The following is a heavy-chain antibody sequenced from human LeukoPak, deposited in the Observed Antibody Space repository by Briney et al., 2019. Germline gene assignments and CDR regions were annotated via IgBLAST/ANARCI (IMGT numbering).Heavy chain of an antibody. CDR2: IYSDGSA. J-gene: IGHJ4*02. CDR1: GFTVSRSS. D-gene: IGHD3-16*01. CDR3: ARDHRVGGS. V-gene: IGHV3-53*01. Sequence: GGSLRLSCAASGFTVSRSSMTWVRQAPGKGLEWVSVIYSDGSAYYAESVKGRFTISRDNSNNTIYLQMNRLRAEDTAVYYCARDHRVGGSWGQGTLVTVSS.